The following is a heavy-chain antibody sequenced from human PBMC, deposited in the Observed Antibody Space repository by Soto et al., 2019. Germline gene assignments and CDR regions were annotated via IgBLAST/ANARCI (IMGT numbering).Heavy chain of an antibody. CDR3: ARLGGYYQAFDS. Sequence: SETLSLTCTVSGGSISSSSYYWGWFRQPPGKGLEWIGSIYYSGSTYYNPSLKSRVTISVDTSKNQFSLKLSSVTAADTAVFYCARLGGYYQAFDSWGQGTLVTVS. V-gene: IGHV4-39*01. D-gene: IGHD3-22*01. J-gene: IGHJ4*02. CDR1: GGSISSSSYY. CDR2: IYYSGST.